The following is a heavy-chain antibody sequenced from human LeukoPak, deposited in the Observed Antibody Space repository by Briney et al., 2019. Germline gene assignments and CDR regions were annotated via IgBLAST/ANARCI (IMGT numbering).Heavy chain of an antibody. CDR3: ARDKTFEVVNYFDY. J-gene: IGHJ4*02. V-gene: IGHV4-39*07. CDR2: IYYSGST. D-gene: IGHD3-3*01. CDR1: GGSLSSGSYY. Sequence: SETLSLTCTVAGGSLSSGSYYWGWVRQPPGKGLEWLGSIYYSGSTYYNPSLKSRITVSLDTSKNQFSLKLSFVTAADTAVYYCARDKTFEVVNYFDYWGQGTLVTVSS.